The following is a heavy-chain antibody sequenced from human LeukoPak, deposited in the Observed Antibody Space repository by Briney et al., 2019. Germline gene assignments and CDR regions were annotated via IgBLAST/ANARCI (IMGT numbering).Heavy chain of an antibody. V-gene: IGHV3-23*01. CDR2: ISGSGGST. CDR1: GFNFSSYA. D-gene: IGHD6-13*01. J-gene: IGHJ4*02. CDR3: AKAGYSSRWYEFDY. Sequence: GGSLRLSCAASGFNFSSYAMSWVRQAPGKGLEWVSAISGSGGSTYYADSVKGRFTISRDNSKNTLYLQMNSLRTEDTAVYYCAKAGYSSRWYEFDYWGQGTLVTVSS.